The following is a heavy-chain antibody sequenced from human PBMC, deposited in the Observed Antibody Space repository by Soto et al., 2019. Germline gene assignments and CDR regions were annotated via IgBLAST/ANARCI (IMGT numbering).Heavy chain of an antibody. CDR1: GFTVSSNY. Sequence: GGSLRLSCAASGFTVSSNYMSWVRQAPGKGLEWVSVIYSGGSTYYADSVKGRFTISRHNSKNTLYLQMNSLRAEDTAVYYCARGLSFASSSAGLGYWGQGTLVTVSS. D-gene: IGHD6-13*01. J-gene: IGHJ4*02. CDR2: IYSGGST. CDR3: ARGLSFASSSAGLGY. V-gene: IGHV3-53*04.